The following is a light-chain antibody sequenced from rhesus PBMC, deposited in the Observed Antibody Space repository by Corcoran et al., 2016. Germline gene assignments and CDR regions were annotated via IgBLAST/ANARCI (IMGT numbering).Light chain of an antibody. Sequence: DIQMSQSPSSLSASVGDRVTITCRASQGISSYLNWYQQKPGKAPKLLIYYANSLASGVPSRFSGSGSGTDFTLTISSLQPEDFATYYCQQGNSNPLTFGGGTKVELQ. J-gene: IGKJ4*01. CDR2: YAN. CDR3: QQGNSNPLT. V-gene: IGKV1-32*02. CDR1: QGISSY.